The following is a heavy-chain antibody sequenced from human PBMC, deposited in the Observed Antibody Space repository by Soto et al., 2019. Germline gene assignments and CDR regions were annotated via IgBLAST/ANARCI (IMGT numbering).Heavy chain of an antibody. D-gene: IGHD3-10*01. V-gene: IGHV3-15*07. CDR3: TSSSTLYGSGSSSDY. Sequence: EVQLVESGGGLVKPGGSLRLSCAASGFTFSNAWMNWVRQAPGKGLEWVGRIKSKTDGGTTDYAAPVKGRFTISRDDSKNTLYLQMNSLKTEDTAVYYCTSSSTLYGSGSSSDYWGQGTLVTVSS. J-gene: IGHJ4*02. CDR1: GFTFSNAW. CDR2: IKSKTDGGTT.